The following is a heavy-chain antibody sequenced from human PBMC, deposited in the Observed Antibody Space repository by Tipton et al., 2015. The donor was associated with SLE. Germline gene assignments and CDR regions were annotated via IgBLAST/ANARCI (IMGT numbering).Heavy chain of an antibody. V-gene: IGHV3-53*05. CDR1: GFIVSNYC. D-gene: IGHD2-15*01. CDR3: ARRAGSSYYFDL. CDR2: IHSDGDT. J-gene: IGHJ5*02. Sequence: SLRLSCAASGFIVSNYCMSWVRQAPGKGLEWVSIIHSDGDTYYADSVEGRFTISTDNSENTLYLQMNNMRLEDTGVYFCARRAGSSYYFDLWGPGTLVTVSS.